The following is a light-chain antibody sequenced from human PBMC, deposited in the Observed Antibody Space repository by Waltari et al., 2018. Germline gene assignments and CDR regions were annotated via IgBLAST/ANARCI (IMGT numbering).Light chain of an antibody. CDR2: GVN. CDR3: SSYTASGTLV. CDR1: SSDVGAYDF. V-gene: IGLV2-14*01. Sequence: QSAPTQPASVSGSPGQSLTISCTGTSSDVGAYDFVSWHQQYPGKAPKVMIYGVNNRPSGVSMRFSGSKSGNTVALIISGLQADDEADYYCSSYTASGTLVFGTGTKVTVL. J-gene: IGLJ1*01.